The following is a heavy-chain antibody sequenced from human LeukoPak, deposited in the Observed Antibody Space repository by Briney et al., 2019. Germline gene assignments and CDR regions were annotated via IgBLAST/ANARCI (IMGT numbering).Heavy chain of an antibody. Sequence: SGGSLRLSCAASGFTFSSYWMSWVRQAPGKGLEWVANIKQDGREKYYVDSVKGRFTISRDNAKNSLYLQMNSLRAEDTAVYYCARLRYFDWLLLDYWGQGTLVTVSS. V-gene: IGHV3-7*01. D-gene: IGHD3-9*01. J-gene: IGHJ4*02. CDR2: IKQDGREK. CDR1: GFTFSSYW. CDR3: ARLRYFDWLLLDY.